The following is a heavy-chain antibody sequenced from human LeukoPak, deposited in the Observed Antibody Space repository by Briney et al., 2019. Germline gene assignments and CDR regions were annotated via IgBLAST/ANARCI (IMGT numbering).Heavy chain of an antibody. J-gene: IGHJ3*02. D-gene: IGHD1-26*01. CDR2: IYSGGST. Sequence: GGSLRLSCAASGFTFSSYGMHWVRQAPGKVLEWVSVIYSGGSTYYADSVKGRFTISRDNSKNTLYLQMNSLRAEDTAVYYCARVGQWDDAFDIWGQGTMVTVSS. V-gene: IGHV3-66*01. CDR3: ARVGQWDDAFDI. CDR1: GFTFSSYG.